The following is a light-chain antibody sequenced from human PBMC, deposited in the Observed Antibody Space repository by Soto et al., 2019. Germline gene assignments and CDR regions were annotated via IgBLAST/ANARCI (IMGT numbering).Light chain of an antibody. J-gene: IGKJ4*01. CDR3: QQFSSYPLT. Sequence: DIVFTHSPGTLYLSHGGRATLSCRASRSVSNSFLAWYQQKPGQAPRPLIYGASSRATGIPDRFSGSGFGTDFTLTITRLEPEDFAVYYCQQFSSYPLTFGGGTKVDIK. V-gene: IGKV3-20*01. CDR2: GAS. CDR1: RSVSNSF.